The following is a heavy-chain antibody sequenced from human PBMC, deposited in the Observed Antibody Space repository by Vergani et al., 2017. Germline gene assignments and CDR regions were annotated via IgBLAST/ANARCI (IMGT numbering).Heavy chain of an antibody. D-gene: IGHD3-9*01. CDR1: GYTFTGYY. V-gene: IGHV1-2*02. CDR3: ARGDYVILTGYRY. J-gene: IGHJ4*02. CDR2: INPNSGGT. Sequence: QVQLVQSGAEVKKPGASVKVSCKASGYTFTGYYMHWVRQAPGQGLEWMGWINPNSGGTNYAQKFQGRVTMTRDTSTSTVYMELSSLRSEDTAIYYCARGDYVILTGYRYWGQGTLVTVSA.